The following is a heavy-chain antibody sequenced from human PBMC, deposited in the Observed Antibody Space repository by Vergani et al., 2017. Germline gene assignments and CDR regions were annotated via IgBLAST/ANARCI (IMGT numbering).Heavy chain of an antibody. J-gene: IGHJ6*03. CDR2: IYYSGST. CDR3: AREVWGNDYYYYYMDV. Sequence: QVQLRQWGAGLVKPSETLSLTCGIYGDSLRGHYWSWIRQSPGKGLEWIGYIYYSGSTNYNPSLKSRVTISVDTSKNQFSLKLSSVTAADTAVYYCAREVWGNDYYYYYMDVWGKGTTVTVSS. V-gene: IGHV4-59*11. D-gene: IGHD3-16*01. CDR1: GDSLRGHY.